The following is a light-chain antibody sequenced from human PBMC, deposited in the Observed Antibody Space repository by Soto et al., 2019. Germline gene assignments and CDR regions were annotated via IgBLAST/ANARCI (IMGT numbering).Light chain of an antibody. J-gene: IGKJ4*01. CDR1: QNINSW. Sequence: DIQMTQSPSSVSASVGDRVTITCRASQNINSWLAWYRQKPGKAPDLLIYAASTLQSVVPSRFSGSGSGTDFTLTISSLQPEDFATYYCQQANNLPLTFGGGTKVEIK. CDR3: QQANNLPLT. V-gene: IGKV1D-12*01. CDR2: AAS.